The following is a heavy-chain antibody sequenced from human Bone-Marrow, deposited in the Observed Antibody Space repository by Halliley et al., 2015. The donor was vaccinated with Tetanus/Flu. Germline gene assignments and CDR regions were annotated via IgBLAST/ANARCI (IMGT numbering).Heavy chain of an antibody. D-gene: IGHD3-10*01. CDR2: VKSKTHGGTT. V-gene: IGHV3-15*01. CDR3: ATGFGQYFDY. J-gene: IGHJ4*02. Sequence: CAASGFTFNHVYMSWVRQAPGKGLEWVGHVKSKTHGGTTDYPAPVKGRFTVSRDDSKNMVYLQMNSLKTEDTAVYYCATGFGQYFDYWGRGTLVTVSS. CDR1: GFTFNHVY.